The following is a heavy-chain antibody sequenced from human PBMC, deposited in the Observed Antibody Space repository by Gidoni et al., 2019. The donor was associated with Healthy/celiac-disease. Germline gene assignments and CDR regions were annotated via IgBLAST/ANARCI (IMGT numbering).Heavy chain of an antibody. CDR3: ASPLYSSGWYPDAFDI. J-gene: IGHJ3*02. CDR1: GYTFTSYY. CDR2: INPSGGST. D-gene: IGHD6-19*01. V-gene: IGHV1-46*01. Sequence: QVQLVQSGAEVKKPGASVKVSCKASGYTFTSYYMHWGRQAPGQGLEWMGIINPSGGSTSYAQKFQGRVTMTRDMSTSTVYMELSSLRSEDTAVYYCASPLYSSGWYPDAFDIWGQGTMVTVSS.